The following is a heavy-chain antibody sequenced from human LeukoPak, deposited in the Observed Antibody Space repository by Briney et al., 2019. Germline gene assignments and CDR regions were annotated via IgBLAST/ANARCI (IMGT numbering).Heavy chain of an antibody. V-gene: IGHV3-49*04. CDR1: GFTFGDYA. CDR2: IRSKAYGGTT. D-gene: IGHD3-22*01. CDR3: TREYDTMIVVDPFDY. Sequence: PGRSLRLSCTASGFTFGDYAMSWVRQAPGKGLEWVGFIRSKAYGGTTEYAASVKGRFTISRDDSKSIAYLQMNSLKTEDTAVYYCTREYDTMIVVDPFDYWGQGTLVTVSS. J-gene: IGHJ4*02.